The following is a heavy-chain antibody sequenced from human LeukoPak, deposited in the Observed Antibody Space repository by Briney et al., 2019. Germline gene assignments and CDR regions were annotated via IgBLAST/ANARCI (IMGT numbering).Heavy chain of an antibody. CDR1: GGSISSGGYY. D-gene: IGHD6-13*01. J-gene: IGHJ4*02. CDR2: TYYSGST. CDR3: ARVGLIAAAGTLDY. Sequence: SETLSLTCTVSGGSISSGGYYWSWVRQHPGKGLEWIGYTYYSGSTYYNPSLKSRVTISVDTSKNQFSLKLSSVTAADTAVYYCARVGLIAAAGTLDYWGQGTLVTVSS. V-gene: IGHV4-31*03.